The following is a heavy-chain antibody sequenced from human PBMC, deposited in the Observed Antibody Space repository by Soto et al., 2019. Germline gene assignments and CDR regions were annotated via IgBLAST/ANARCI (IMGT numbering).Heavy chain of an antibody. V-gene: IGHV2-5*02. D-gene: IGHD3-10*01. Sequence: QITLKESGPPLVKPTQTLTLTCTFSGFSLSTSGVGVGWIRQPPGKALEWLALIYWDDDKRYSPSLKSRLTITKDPSKNQVVLTMTNMDPVDTATYYCAHSRLLLWFGEGYFDYWGQGTLVTVSS. J-gene: IGHJ4*02. CDR3: AHSRLLLWFGEGYFDY. CDR1: GFSLSTSGVG. CDR2: IYWDDDK.